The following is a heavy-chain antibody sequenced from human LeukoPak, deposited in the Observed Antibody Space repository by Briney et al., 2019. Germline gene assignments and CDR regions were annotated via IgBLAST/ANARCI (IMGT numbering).Heavy chain of an antibody. CDR3: ARAPGDCSRTTCYSGAFDI. D-gene: IGHD2-2*01. J-gene: IGHJ3*02. CDR2: IYTTGST. V-gene: IGHV4-4*07. CDR1: GGSISTYY. Sequence: PSETLSLTCTVSGGSISTYYWSWIRQPAGKGLEWIGRIYTTGSTNYNPSLKSRVTISVDTPKNQFSLKLSSVTAADTAVYYCARAPGDCSRTTCYSGAFDIWGQGTMVTVSS.